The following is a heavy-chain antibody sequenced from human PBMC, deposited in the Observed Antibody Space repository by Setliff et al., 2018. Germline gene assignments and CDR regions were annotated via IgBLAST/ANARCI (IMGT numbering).Heavy chain of an antibody. Sequence: PSETLSLSCAASGLTFSRSWMFWVRQAPGKGLVWVSHINPDGRTTAYADSVKGRFTISRDNAKNTLYLQMNSLRAEDTALYFCAPGWDGGRDFDSWGQGTLVTVSS. CDR2: INPDGRTT. D-gene: IGHD3-16*01. V-gene: IGHV3-74*03. CDR1: GLTFSRSW. CDR3: APGWDGGRDFDS. J-gene: IGHJ4*02.